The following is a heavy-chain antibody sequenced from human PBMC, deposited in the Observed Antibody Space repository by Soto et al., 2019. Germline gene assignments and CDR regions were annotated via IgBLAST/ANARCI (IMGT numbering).Heavy chain of an antibody. V-gene: IGHV3-33*01. CDR3: ARGGQLWFMPNWFDP. D-gene: IGHD3-10*01. J-gene: IGHJ5*02. CDR2: IWYDGSNK. CDR1: GFTFSSYG. Sequence: QVQLVESGGGVVQPGRSLRLSCAASGFTFSSYGMHWVRQAPGKGLEWVAVIWYDGSNKYYADSVKGRFTISRDNSKNPLDLQMNSLRAEDTAVYYCARGGQLWFMPNWFDPWGHGTLVTVSS.